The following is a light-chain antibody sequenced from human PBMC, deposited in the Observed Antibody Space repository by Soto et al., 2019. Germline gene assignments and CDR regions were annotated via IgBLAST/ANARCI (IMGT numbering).Light chain of an antibody. Sequence: ERVMTQSPATLSVSPGERATLSCRASQSVSSNLAWYQQKPGQDPRLLIYGESTRATGIPARFSGSGSGTEFTLTNSRLQSEDFAIYYCQQYNNWPPITFGQGTRLEIK. V-gene: IGKV3-15*01. J-gene: IGKJ5*01. CDR2: GES. CDR1: QSVSSN. CDR3: QQYNNWPPIT.